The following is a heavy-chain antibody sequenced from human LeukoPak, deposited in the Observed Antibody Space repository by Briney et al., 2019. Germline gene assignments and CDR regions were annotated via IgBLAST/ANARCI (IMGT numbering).Heavy chain of an antibody. CDR2: INPNSGGT. Sequence: GASVKVSCKASGYTFTGYYMHWVRQAPGQGLEWMGWINPNSGGTNCAQKFQGRVTMTRDTSISTAYMELSRLRSDDTAVYYCAREIAAAGTTAYYYMDVWGKGTTVTVSS. J-gene: IGHJ6*03. CDR1: GYTFTGYY. CDR3: AREIAAAGTTAYYYMDV. D-gene: IGHD6-13*01. V-gene: IGHV1-2*02.